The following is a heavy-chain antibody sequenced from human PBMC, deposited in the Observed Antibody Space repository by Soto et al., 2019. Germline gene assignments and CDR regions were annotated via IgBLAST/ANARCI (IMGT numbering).Heavy chain of an antibody. CDR3: ARQRGIQLWLVDYYGMDV. V-gene: IGHV4-39*01. D-gene: IGHD5-18*01. Sequence: SETLSLTCTVSGGSISSSSYYWGWIRQPPGKGLEWIGSIYYSGSTYYNPSLKSRVTISVDTSKNQFSLRLSSVTAADTAVYYCARQRGIQLWLVDYYGMDVWGQGTTVTVSS. J-gene: IGHJ6*02. CDR2: IYYSGST. CDR1: GGSISSSSYY.